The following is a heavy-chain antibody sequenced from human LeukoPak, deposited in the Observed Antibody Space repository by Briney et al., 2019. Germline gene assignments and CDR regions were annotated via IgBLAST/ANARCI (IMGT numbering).Heavy chain of an antibody. Sequence: GGSLRLSCAASGFTFSHYWMTWVRQAPGKGLERVANIKEDGSERYYVDSVKGRFTISRDNAKNSVYLQMASLRAEDTAAYYCARTSGGRLAVAVDSWGQGTLVTVSS. CDR2: IKEDGSER. D-gene: IGHD6-19*01. CDR3: ARTSGGRLAVAVDS. CDR1: GFTFSHYW. V-gene: IGHV3-7*05. J-gene: IGHJ4*02.